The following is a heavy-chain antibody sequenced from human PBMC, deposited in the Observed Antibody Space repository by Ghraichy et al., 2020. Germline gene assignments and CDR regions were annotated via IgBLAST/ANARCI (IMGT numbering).Heavy chain of an antibody. D-gene: IGHD2-21*02. CDR1: GFTVSSNY. Sequence: GGSLRLSCAASGFTVSSNYMSWVRQAPGKGLEWVSVIYSGGSTYYADSVKGRFTISRDNSKNTLYLQMNSLRAEDTAVYYCARVPAYCGGDCYAFDILGQGTMVTVSS. CDR2: IYSGGST. CDR3: ARVPAYCGGDCYAFDI. V-gene: IGHV3-53*01. J-gene: IGHJ3*02.